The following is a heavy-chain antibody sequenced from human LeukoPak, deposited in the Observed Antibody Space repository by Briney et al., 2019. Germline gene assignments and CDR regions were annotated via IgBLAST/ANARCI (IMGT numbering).Heavy chain of an antibody. D-gene: IGHD2/OR15-2a*01. CDR2: ISSSSSTI. Sequence: PGGSLRLSCAASGFTFSSYSMNWVRQAPGKGLEWVSYISSSSSTIYYADSVKGRFTISRDNAKNSLYLQMNSLRAEDTAVYYCARSDPGFFSSGLSFDYWGQGTLVTVS. CDR3: ARSDPGFFSSGLSFDY. V-gene: IGHV3-48*01. CDR1: GFTFSSYS. J-gene: IGHJ4*02.